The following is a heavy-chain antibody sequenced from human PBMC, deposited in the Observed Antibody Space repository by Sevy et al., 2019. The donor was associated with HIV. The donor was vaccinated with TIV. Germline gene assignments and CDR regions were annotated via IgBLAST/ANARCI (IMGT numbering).Heavy chain of an antibody. V-gene: IGHV1-24*01. CDR1: GYTLTGLS. Sequence: ASVKDSCKVSGYTLTGLSMHWVRQAPGKGLEWMGSFDPEDGERIYAQKLEGRVTMTEDTSADTAYMELNSLRSEDTAVYYCATTKDYYDSSGCPFDYWGQGTLVTVSS. D-gene: IGHD3-22*01. CDR3: ATTKDYYDSSGCPFDY. CDR2: FDPEDGER. J-gene: IGHJ4*02.